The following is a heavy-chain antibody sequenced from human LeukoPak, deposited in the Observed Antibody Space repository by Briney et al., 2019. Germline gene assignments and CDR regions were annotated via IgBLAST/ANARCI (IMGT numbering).Heavy chain of an antibody. CDR3: ARDQVGATSGYFDY. V-gene: IGHV1-69*04. J-gene: IGHJ4*02. CDR1: GGTFSSYA. D-gene: IGHD1-26*01. Sequence: SVTVSFKASGGTFSSYAISWVRPAPGQGLEWMGRIIPILGIANYAQKFQGRVTITADKSTSTAYMELSSLRSEDTAVYYCARDQVGATSGYFDYWGQGTLVTVSS. CDR2: IIPILGIA.